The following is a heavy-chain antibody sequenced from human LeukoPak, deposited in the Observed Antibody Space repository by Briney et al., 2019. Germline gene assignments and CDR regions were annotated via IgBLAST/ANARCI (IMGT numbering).Heavy chain of an antibody. J-gene: IGHJ4*02. V-gene: IGHV3-23*01. CDR2: ISGSGGST. Sequence: GGSLRLSCAASGFTFSSYAMSWVRQAPGKGLEWVSAISGSGGSTYYADSVKGRFTISRDNSKNTLYLQMDSLRAEDTAVYYCAKDGRGNPAAPFDYWGQGTLVTVSS. CDR1: GFTFSSYA. D-gene: IGHD2-2*01. CDR3: AKDGRGNPAAPFDY.